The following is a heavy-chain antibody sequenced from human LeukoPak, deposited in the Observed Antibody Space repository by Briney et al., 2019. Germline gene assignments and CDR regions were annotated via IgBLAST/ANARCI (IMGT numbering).Heavy chain of an antibody. J-gene: IGHJ5*02. CDR1: AGSISSYN. CDR3: ARDQMGMNWFDP. D-gene: IGHD1-26*01. CDR2: FYYSGST. Sequence: SETLSLTCTVSAGSISSYNWSWLPQPPGKGLEWIGYFYYSGSTNYTPSLKSRVTFSVDTSKNQFSLKLSSVTAADTAVYYCARDQMGMNWFDPWGQGTLVTVSS. V-gene: IGHV4-59*01.